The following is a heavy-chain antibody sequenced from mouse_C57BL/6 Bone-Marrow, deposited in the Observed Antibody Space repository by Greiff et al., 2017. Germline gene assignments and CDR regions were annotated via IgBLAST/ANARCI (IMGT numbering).Heavy chain of an antibody. CDR1: GYTFTSYW. V-gene: IGHV1-55*01. Sequence: VKLQQPGAELVKPGASVKMSCKASGYTFTSYWITWVKQRPGQGLEWIGDIYPGSGSTNYNEKFKSKATLTVDTSSSTAYMQLSSLTSEDSAVYYCARSPKAHYYGSSYGFAYWGQGTLVTVSA. D-gene: IGHD1-1*01. CDR2: IYPGSGST. CDR3: ARSPKAHYYGSSYGFAY. J-gene: IGHJ3*01.